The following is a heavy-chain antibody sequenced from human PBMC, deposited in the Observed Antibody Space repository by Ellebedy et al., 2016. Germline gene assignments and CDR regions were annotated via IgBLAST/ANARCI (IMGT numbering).Heavy chain of an antibody. V-gene: IGHV3-21*06. CDR1: GFTFSISG. CDR2: IVSSGREA. CDR3: TRDGREWSRDY. Sequence: GESLKISCAASGFTFSISGMTWVRQAPGKGLEWVATIVSSGREAYYADPLKGRFTISRDNAMNSVYLQLNSLSVEDTAVYYCTRDGREWSRDYWGQGTLVTVSS. J-gene: IGHJ4*02. D-gene: IGHD3-3*01.